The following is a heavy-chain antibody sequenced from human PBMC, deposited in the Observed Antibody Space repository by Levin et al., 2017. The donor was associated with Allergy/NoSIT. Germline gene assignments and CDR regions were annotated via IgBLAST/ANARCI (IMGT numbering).Heavy chain of an antibody. D-gene: IGHD6-6*01. CDR3: ARDLGRGSSVSDI. CDR1: GFTFSSYA. J-gene: IGHJ3*02. V-gene: IGHV3-53*01. CDR2: IYSGGST. Sequence: PGGSLRLSCAASGFTFSSYAMSWVRQAPGEGLEWVSAIYSGGSTYYADSVKGRFTISRDNSKNTLYLQMNSLRAEDTAVYYCARDLGRGSSVSDIWGQGTMVTVSS.